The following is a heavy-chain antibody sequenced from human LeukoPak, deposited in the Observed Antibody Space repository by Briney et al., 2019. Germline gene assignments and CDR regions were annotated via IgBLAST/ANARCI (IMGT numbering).Heavy chain of an antibody. D-gene: IGHD2-15*01. CDR1: GFTFSSYA. J-gene: IGHJ6*03. Sequence: GGSLRLSCAASGFTFSSYAMSCVRQAPGKGLEWVSAISGSGGSTYYADSVKGRFTISRDNSKNTLYLQMNSLRAEDTAVYYCARDPGGGSFFYYYYMDVWGKGTTVTVSS. CDR2: ISGSGGST. V-gene: IGHV3-23*01. CDR3: ARDPGGGSFFYYYYMDV.